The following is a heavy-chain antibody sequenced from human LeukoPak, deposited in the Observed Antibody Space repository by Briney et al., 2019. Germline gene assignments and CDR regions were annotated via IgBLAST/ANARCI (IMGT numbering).Heavy chain of an antibody. CDR2: ISSSSTI. V-gene: IGHV3-48*04. Sequence: GGSLRLSCAASGFTFSSYAMSWVRQAPGKGLEWVSYISSSSTIYYADSVKGRFTISRDNAKNSLYLQMNSLRAEDTAVYYCARAFRDVIFDSWGQGTLVTVSS. J-gene: IGHJ4*02. D-gene: IGHD5-24*01. CDR3: ARAFRDVIFDS. CDR1: GFTFSSYA.